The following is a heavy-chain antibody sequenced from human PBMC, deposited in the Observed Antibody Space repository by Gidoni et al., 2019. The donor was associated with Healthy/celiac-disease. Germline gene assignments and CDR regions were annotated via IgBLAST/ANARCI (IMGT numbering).Heavy chain of an antibody. CDR2: ISYYGINK. V-gene: IGHV3-30*18. J-gene: IGHJ4*02. CDR1: GFTFSRYG. D-gene: IGHD3-3*01. CDR3: AKSADFWSGYQSY. Sequence: QVQLVESGGGVVQPGRSMRLSCAASGFTFSRYGMHWVRQAPGTGLWLVAVISYYGINKYYADSVKGLFTISRDNSKNTLYLQMNSLRAEDTAVYYCAKSADFWSGYQSYWGQRTLVTVSS.